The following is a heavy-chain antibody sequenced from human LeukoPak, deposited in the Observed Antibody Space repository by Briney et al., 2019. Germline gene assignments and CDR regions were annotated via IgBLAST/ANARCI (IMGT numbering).Heavy chain of an antibody. CDR2: IHSSGNT. Sequence: PSETLSLTCAVYGGSFSGYYWSWIRQPPGKGLEWIAFIHSSGNTSYSPSLKSRVTISADTSQNQFSLKLSSVTAADTAVYYCASRKLGNDYWGQGTLVTVSS. CDR1: GGSFSGYY. D-gene: IGHD7-27*01. CDR3: ASRKLGNDY. J-gene: IGHJ4*02. V-gene: IGHV4-34*11.